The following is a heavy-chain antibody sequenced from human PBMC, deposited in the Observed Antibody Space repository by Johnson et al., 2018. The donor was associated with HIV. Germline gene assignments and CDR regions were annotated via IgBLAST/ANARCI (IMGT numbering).Heavy chain of an antibody. CDR3: AREKSYYYDSSGYPDTFDI. CDR2: ISYDGSNT. CDR1: GFTFSSYG. J-gene: IGHJ3*02. V-gene: IGHV3-30*03. D-gene: IGHD3-22*01. Sequence: VHLVESGGGLVQPGGSLRLSCAASGFTFSSYGMHWVRQAPGKGLEWVAVISYDGSNTYYADSVKGRYTISRDNSKNTLYLQMNSLRAEDTAVYYCAREKSYYYDSSGYPDTFDIWGQGTMVIVSS.